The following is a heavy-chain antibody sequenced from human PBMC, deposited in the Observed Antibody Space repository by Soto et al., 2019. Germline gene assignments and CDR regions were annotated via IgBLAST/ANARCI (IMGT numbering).Heavy chain of an antibody. CDR3: ARTGIAAAGYDY. CDR2: IIPIFGTA. V-gene: IGHV1-69*13. D-gene: IGHD6-13*01. J-gene: IGHJ4*02. Sequence: ASVNVSCKASGGTFSSYAISWVRQAPGQGLEWMGGIIPIFGTANYAQKFQGRVTITADESTSTAYMELSSLRSEDTAVYYCARTGIAAAGYDYWGQGTLVTVSS. CDR1: GGTFSSYA.